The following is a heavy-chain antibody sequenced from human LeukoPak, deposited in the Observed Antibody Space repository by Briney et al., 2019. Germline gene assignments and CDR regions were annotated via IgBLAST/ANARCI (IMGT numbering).Heavy chain of an antibody. CDR1: GGSISSYF. V-gene: IGHV4-59*01. Sequence: SETLSLTCTVSGGSISSYFWSWIRQPPGKGLEWIGYISYSGSTNYNPSLKSRVTTSVDTSKNQFSLKLSSVTAADTAVYYCARTEVVPAAFGAFDIWGQGTVVTVSS. CDR2: ISYSGST. D-gene: IGHD2-2*01. CDR3: ARTEVVPAAFGAFDI. J-gene: IGHJ3*02.